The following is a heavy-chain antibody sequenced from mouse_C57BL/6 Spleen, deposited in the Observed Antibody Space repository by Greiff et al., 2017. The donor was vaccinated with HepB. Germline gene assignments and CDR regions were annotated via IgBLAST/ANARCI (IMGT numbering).Heavy chain of an antibody. CDR3: TSRGFAY. CDR1: GYTFTDYE. V-gene: IGHV1-15*01. J-gene: IGHJ3*01. Sequence: VKLQESGAELVRPGASVTLSCKASGYTFTDYEMHWVKQTPVHGLEWIGAIDPETGGTAYNQKFKGKAILTADKSSSTAYMELRSLTSEDSAVYYCTSRGFAYWGQRTLVTVSA. CDR2: IDPETGGT.